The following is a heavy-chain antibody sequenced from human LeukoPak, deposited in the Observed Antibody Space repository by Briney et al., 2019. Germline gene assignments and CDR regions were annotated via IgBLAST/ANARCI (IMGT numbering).Heavy chain of an antibody. Sequence: SETLSLTCTVSGGSISSGGYYWSWNRQHPGKGLEWIGNIYYSGSTYYNPSLKSRVTISVDTSKNQFSLKLSSVTAADTAVYYCARGQWLPPWYYGMDVWGQGTTVTVSS. CDR2: IYYSGST. CDR1: GGSISSGGYY. V-gene: IGHV4-31*03. CDR3: ARGQWLPPWYYGMDV. J-gene: IGHJ6*02. D-gene: IGHD6-19*01.